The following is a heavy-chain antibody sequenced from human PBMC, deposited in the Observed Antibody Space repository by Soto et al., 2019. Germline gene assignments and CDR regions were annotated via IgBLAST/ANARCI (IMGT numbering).Heavy chain of an antibody. CDR2: IDPSDSQT. V-gene: IGHV5-10-1*01. CDR1: GYSFAGYW. Sequence: PXESLKISVKGSGYSFAGYWITWVRQNPGKGLEWMGRIDPSDSQTYYSPSFRGHVTISATKSITTVFLQWSSLRASDTAMYYCARQIYDSDTGPNFQYYFDSWGQGTPVTVSS. CDR3: ARQIYDSDTGPNFQYYFDS. D-gene: IGHD3-22*01. J-gene: IGHJ4*02.